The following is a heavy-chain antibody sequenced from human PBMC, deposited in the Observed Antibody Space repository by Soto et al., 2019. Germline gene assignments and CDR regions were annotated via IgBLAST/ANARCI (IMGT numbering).Heavy chain of an antibody. CDR3: AREYGGSRVFDY. Sequence: ASVKVSCKAIGYSFTSHYMHWVRQAPGQGLEWMGTIYPGGVNIGYAQKFKGRVTMTKDTSTSTVYMELRSLRSEDTAVYFCAREYGGSRVFDYWGQGTLVTVSS. J-gene: IGHJ4*02. V-gene: IGHV1-46*01. CDR2: IYPGGVNI. D-gene: IGHD1-26*01. CDR1: GYSFTSHY.